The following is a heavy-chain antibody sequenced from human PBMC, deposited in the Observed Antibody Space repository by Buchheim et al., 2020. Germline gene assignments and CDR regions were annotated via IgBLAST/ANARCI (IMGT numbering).Heavy chain of an antibody. CDR3: ARWYRFRGTPLDYFDY. J-gene: IGHJ4*02. Sequence: EVHLVESGGGSVQPGGSLRLSCAASGFTFTKYEMNWVRQAPGKGLEWVSYISTSGSDVYYSDSAKGRFTISRDNAKNSLYLQMNSLRAEDTAVYYCARWYRFRGTPLDYFDYWGQGTL. D-gene: IGHD3-10*01. CDR1: GFTFTKYE. V-gene: IGHV3-48*03. CDR2: ISTSGSDV.